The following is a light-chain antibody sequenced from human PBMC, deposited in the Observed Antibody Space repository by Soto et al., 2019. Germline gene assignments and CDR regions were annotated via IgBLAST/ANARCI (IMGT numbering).Light chain of an antibody. J-gene: IGKJ1*01. CDR2: GAY. CDR1: QTVRSSY. V-gene: IGKV3-20*01. CDR3: QQYGTSPT. Sequence: EIVLTQSPGTLSLSPGERATLSCRAGQTVRSSYLAWYQQIPGQAPRLLIYGAYSRATGIPDRFSGSGSGTDFTLTVSRLEPEDFAVYYSQQYGTSPTFGQGTKVEVK.